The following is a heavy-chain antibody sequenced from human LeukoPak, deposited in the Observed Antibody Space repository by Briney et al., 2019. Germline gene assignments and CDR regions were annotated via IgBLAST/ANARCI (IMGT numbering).Heavy chain of an antibody. CDR3: ARVSYSSGWYSVDY. CDR1: GGTFSSYA. V-gene: IGHV1-46*01. D-gene: IGHD6-19*01. J-gene: IGHJ4*02. Sequence: GASVKVSCKASGGTFSSYAISWVRQAPGQGLEWMGIINPSGGSTSYAQKFQGRVTMTRDTSTSTVYMELSSLRSEDTAVYYCARVSYSSGWYSVDYWGQGTLVTVSS. CDR2: INPSGGST.